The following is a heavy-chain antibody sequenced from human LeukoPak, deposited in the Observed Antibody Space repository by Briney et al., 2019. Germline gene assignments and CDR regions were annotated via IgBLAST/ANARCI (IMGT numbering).Heavy chain of an antibody. CDR2: IWYDGSNK. CDR1: GFTFSSYG. V-gene: IGHV3-33*01. D-gene: IGHD3-3*01. J-gene: IGHJ3*02. CDR3: ARGLRVEEDAFDI. Sequence: GGSLRLSYAASGFTFSSYGMHWVRQAPGKGLEWVAVIWYDGSNKYYADSVKGRFTISRDNSKNTLYLQMNSLRAEDTAVYYCARGLRVEEDAFDIWGQGTMVTVSS.